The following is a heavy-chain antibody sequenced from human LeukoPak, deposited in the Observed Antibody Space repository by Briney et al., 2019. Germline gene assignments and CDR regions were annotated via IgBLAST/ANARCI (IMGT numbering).Heavy chain of an antibody. CDR3: AKVGLMYYYDSSGIDY. Sequence: GGSLRLSCAASGFTFTTYWMSWVRQAPGKGLEWVAVISYDGSNKYYADSVKGRFTISRDNSKNTLYLQMNSLRAEDTAVYYCAKVGLMYYYDSSGIDYWGQGTLVTVSS. CDR2: ISYDGSNK. J-gene: IGHJ4*02. CDR1: GFTFTTYW. D-gene: IGHD3-22*01. V-gene: IGHV3-30*18.